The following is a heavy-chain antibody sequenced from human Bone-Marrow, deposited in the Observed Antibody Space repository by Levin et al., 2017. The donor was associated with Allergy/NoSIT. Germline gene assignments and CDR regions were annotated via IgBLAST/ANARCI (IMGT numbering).Heavy chain of an antibody. CDR1: GGTLTGYY. J-gene: IGHJ5*02. CDR2: INPNGAGT. V-gene: IGHV1-2*02. Sequence: GASVKVSCKASGGTLTGYYMHWVRQAPGQGLEWMGWINPNGAGTGYAQKFQGRVTMTRDTSINTVYMELSRLTSDDTAVYYCARARAVTACYEFDPWGQGTLVTVSS. D-gene: IGHD3-16*01. CDR3: ARARAVTACYEFDP.